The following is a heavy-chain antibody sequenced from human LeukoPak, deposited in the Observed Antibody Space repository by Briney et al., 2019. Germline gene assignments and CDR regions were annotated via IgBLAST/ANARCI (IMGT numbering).Heavy chain of an antibody. D-gene: IGHD7-27*01. CDR2: INPSGGST. V-gene: IGHV1-46*01. J-gene: IGHJ6*03. CDR3: ARGLGTPYYYYMDV. Sequence: PGRSLRLSCAASGFTFSSYAMHWVRQAPGQGLEWMGIINPSGGSTSYAQKFQGRVTMTRDMSTSTVYMELSSLRSEDTAVYYCARGLGTPYYYYMDVWGKGTTVTVSS. CDR1: GFTFSSYA.